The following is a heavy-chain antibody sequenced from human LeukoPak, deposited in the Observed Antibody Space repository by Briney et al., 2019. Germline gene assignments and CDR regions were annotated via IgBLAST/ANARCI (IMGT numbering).Heavy chain of an antibody. CDR2: IYTSGST. Sequence: SETLSLTCTVSGGSISSYYWSWIRQPAGKGLEWIGRIYTSGSTNYNPSLKSRVTMSVDTSKNQSSLKLSSVTAADTAVYYCARDALTNAIAAAGFDYWGQGTLVTVSS. V-gene: IGHV4-4*07. CDR3: ARDALTNAIAAAGFDY. J-gene: IGHJ4*02. D-gene: IGHD6-13*01. CDR1: GGSISSYY.